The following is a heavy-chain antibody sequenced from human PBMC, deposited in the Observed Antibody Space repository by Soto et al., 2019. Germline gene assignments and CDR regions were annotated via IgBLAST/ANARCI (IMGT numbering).Heavy chain of an antibody. D-gene: IGHD3-22*01. V-gene: IGHV4-30-2*01. Sequence: SETLSLTCAVSGGSISSGGYSWSWIRQPPGKGLEWIGYIYHSGSTYYNPSLKSRVTISVDRSKNQFSLKLSSVTAADTAVYYCDREPYYYDSSGSVWGQGTLVTVSS. CDR2: IYHSGST. J-gene: IGHJ4*02. CDR3: DREPYYYDSSGSV. CDR1: GGSISSGGYS.